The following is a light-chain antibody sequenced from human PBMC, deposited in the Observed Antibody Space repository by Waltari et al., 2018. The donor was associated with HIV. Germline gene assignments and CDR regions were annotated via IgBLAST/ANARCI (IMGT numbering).Light chain of an antibody. Sequence: QSVLTQPPSVSGAPGQRVNVPCTGSASNIGAGYAVHWDPKLPGTAPTLFINANHQRPSGVPDRFSVSKSGAAASLAITGLQCEDEGDYYCQTYDTDLKTYVFGSGTKVTVL. J-gene: IGLJ1*01. CDR3: QTYDTDLKTYV. CDR2: ANH. V-gene: IGLV1-40*01. CDR1: ASNIGAGYA.